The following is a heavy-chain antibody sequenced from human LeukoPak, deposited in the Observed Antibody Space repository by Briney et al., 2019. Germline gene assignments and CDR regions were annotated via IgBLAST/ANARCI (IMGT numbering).Heavy chain of an antibody. D-gene: IGHD5-18*01. J-gene: IGHJ4*02. CDR1: GFPFSSYS. V-gene: IGHV3-21*01. CDR3: ARADWDTAMIDY. Sequence: GSLRLSCAASGFPFSSYSMNWVRQAPGKGLEWVSSISSSSSYIYYADSVKGRFTISRDNAKNSLYLQMNSLRAEDTAVYYCARADWDTAMIDYWGQGTLVTVSS. CDR2: ISSSSSYI.